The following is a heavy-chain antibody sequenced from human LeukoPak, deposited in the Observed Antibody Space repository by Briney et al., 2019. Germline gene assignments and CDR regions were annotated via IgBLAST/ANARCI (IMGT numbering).Heavy chain of an antibody. Sequence: PGGSLRLSCAASGFTFSSYAMHWVRQAPGKGLEWVSVVSYNGRSKYHADSVKGRFTISRDNSKNTLYLQMNSLRAEDTAVYYCAKDRGRGIAMVTSYYYYGMDDWGQGTTVTVSS. D-gene: IGHD5-18*01. J-gene: IGHJ6*02. CDR1: GFTFSSYA. CDR3: AKDRGRGIAMVTSYYYYGMDD. CDR2: VSYNGRSK. V-gene: IGHV3-30*18.